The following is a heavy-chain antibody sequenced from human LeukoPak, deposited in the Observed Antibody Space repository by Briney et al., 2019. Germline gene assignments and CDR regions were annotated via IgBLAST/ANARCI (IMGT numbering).Heavy chain of an antibody. V-gene: IGHV4-61*05. J-gene: IGHJ5*02. CDR2: IYYSGST. D-gene: IGHD4-17*01. CDR3: ARQTTGGFDP. Sequence: SETLSLTCTVSGGSISESSYYWGWIRQPPGKGLEWIGYIYYSGSTNYDPSLKSRVTISIDTSKNQFSLKLSSVTAADTAVYYCARQTTGGFDPWGQGVLVTVSS. CDR1: GGSISESSYY.